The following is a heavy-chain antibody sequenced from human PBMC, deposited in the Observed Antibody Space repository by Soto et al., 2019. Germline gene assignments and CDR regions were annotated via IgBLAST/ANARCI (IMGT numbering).Heavy chain of an antibody. J-gene: IGHJ6*02. CDR2: IYTSGST. V-gene: IGHV4-4*07. CDR1: GGSISSYY. Sequence: SETLSLTCTVSGGSISSYYWSWIRQPAGKGLEWIGRIYTSGSTNYHHSRRSRVTISVDTYKNQYSLNLGSVTAADTAVYYCARDETVVVPAPIGYYYYYGMDVWGQGTTV. CDR3: ARDETVVVPAPIGYYYYYGMDV. D-gene: IGHD2-2*01.